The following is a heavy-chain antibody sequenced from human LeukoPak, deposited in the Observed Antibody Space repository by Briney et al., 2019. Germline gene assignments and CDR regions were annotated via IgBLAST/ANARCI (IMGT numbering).Heavy chain of an antibody. D-gene: IGHD1-7*01. CDR2: ISSSGSTI. J-gene: IGHJ4*02. CDR3: ATRNWNYDLLIDY. CDR1: GFTFSDYY. Sequence: GGSLRLSCAASGFTFSDYYMSWIRQAPGKGLERVSYISSSGSTIYYADSVKGRFTISRDNAKNSLYLQMNSLRAEDTAVYYCATRNWNYDLLIDYWGQGTLVTVSS. V-gene: IGHV3-11*01.